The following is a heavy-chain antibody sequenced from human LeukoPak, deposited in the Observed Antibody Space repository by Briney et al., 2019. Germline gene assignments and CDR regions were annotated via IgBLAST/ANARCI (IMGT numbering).Heavy chain of an antibody. CDR2: IYTSGST. D-gene: IGHD2-2*01. CDR1: SGSISSSSYY. J-gene: IGHJ5*02. Sequence: PSETLSLTCTVSSGSISSSSYYWSWIRQPAGKGLEWIGRIYTSGSTNYNPSLKSRVTMSVDTSKNQFSLKLSSVTAADTAVYYCARDSTRWFDPWGQGTLVTVSS. V-gene: IGHV4-61*02. CDR3: ARDSTRWFDP.